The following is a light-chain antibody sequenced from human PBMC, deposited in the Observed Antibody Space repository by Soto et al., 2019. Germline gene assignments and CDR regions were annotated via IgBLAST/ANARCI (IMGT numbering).Light chain of an antibody. V-gene: IGKV1-5*03. CDR2: KAS. Sequence: DIQMTQSPSTLSASVGDRVTITCRACQSIDTWLAWHQQKPGQVPKLLISKASSLESGVPSRFSGSGSGTEFTLTISSLQPDDSATYYCQQYNSYRAFGQGTKVEI. CDR1: QSIDTW. CDR3: QQYNSYRA. J-gene: IGKJ1*01.